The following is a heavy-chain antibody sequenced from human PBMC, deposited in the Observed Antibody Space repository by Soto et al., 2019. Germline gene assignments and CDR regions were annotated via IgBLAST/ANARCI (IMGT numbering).Heavy chain of an antibody. CDR3: ARDDIVVVVAATYGMDV. V-gene: IGHV1-8*01. CDR2: MNPNSGNT. CDR1: GYTFTSYD. J-gene: IGHJ6*02. Sequence: ASVKVSCKASGYTFTSYDINWVRQATGQGLEWMGWMNPNSGNTGYAQKFQGRVTMTRNTSASTAYMELSSLRSEDTAVYYCARDDIVVVVAATYGMDVWGQGTTVTVSS. D-gene: IGHD2-15*01.